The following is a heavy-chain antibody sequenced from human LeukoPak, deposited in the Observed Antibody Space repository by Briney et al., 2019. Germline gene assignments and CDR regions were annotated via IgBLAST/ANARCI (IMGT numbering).Heavy chain of an antibody. J-gene: IGHJ4*02. CDR1: GFTFSSYA. CDR3: AKTTGYYSSSPLDY. CDR2: LSGSGDYT. Sequence: TGVSLRLSCAASGFTFSSYAMNWVRQAPGKGLEWVSSLSGSGDYTYYADSVKGRFTISRDNSKNTLYLQMNSLRAEDTAVYYCAKTTGYYSSSPLDYWGQGTLVTVSS. V-gene: IGHV3-23*01. D-gene: IGHD3-9*01.